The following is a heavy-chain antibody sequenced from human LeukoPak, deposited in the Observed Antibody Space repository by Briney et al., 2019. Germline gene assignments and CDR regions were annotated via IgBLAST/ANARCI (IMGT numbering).Heavy chain of an antibody. CDR1: GGSISSYY. CDR2: IYTSGST. V-gene: IGHV4-4*07. CDR3: ARVRYYDSRGSFDY. D-gene: IGHD3-22*01. J-gene: IGHJ4*02. Sequence: ASETLSLTCTVSGGSISSYYWRWIRQPAGKGLEWIGRIYTSGSTNYNPSLKSRVTMSVDTSKNQFSLKLSSVTAADTAVYYCARVRYYDSRGSFDYWGQGTLATVSS.